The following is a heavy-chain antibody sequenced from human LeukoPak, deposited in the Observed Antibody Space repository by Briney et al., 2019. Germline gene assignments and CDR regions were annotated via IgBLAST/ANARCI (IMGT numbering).Heavy chain of an antibody. CDR3: AKNPANFDWSSDY. J-gene: IGHJ4*02. CDR2: ICGSGGST. CDR1: GFTFSSYA. Sequence: HPGGSLRLSCAASGFTFSSYAMSWVRHAPGEGLECVSAICGSGGSTYYADSVMGRFTISRDNSKKTQYLQMNSLRAEDTAVDYCAKNPANFDWSSDYWGQGTLVTVSS. V-gene: IGHV3-23*01. D-gene: IGHD3-9*01.